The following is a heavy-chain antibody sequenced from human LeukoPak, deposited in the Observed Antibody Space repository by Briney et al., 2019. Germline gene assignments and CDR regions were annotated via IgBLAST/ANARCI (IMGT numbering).Heavy chain of an antibody. V-gene: IGHV3-23*01. D-gene: IGHD4-17*01. CDR2: ISGSGGST. CDR3: AKGGGDYLIFYGMDV. Sequence: GGSRKLSCAAPGFTFTSYAMSWARQAPGKGRKWVSGISGSGGSTYYADSVKGRFTISRDNSKNTLYLQMNSLRAEDTAVYYCAKGGGDYLIFYGMDVWGQGTAVTVSS. J-gene: IGHJ6*02. CDR1: GFTFTSYA.